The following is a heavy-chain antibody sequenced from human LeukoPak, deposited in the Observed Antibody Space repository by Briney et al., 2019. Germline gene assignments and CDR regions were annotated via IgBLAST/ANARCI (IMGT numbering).Heavy chain of an antibody. Sequence: PSETLSLTCTVSGGSISSSSYYWGWIRQPPGKGLEWIGSIYYSGSTYYNPSLKSRVTISVDTSKNQFSLKLSSVTAADTAVYYCARHGSSQPLQWLPIDYWGQGTLVTVSS. CDR2: IYYSGST. J-gene: IGHJ4*02. CDR3: ARHGSSQPLQWLPIDY. CDR1: GGSISSSSYY. D-gene: IGHD5-12*01. V-gene: IGHV4-39*01.